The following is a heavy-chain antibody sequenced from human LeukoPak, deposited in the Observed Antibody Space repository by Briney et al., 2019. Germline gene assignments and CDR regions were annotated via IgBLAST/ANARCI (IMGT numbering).Heavy chain of an antibody. CDR2: IYYSGST. CDR1: GGSISNYY. D-gene: IGHD3-9*01. V-gene: IGHV4-59*01. J-gene: IGHJ6*02. CDR3: ARGGGLRYFDWSPIPPHRPDYYYGMDV. Sequence: KTSETLSLTCTVSGGSISNYYWSWIRQPPGKGLEWIGYIYYSGSTNYNPSLESRVTISVDTSKNQFSLKLSSVTAADTAVYYCARGGGLRYFDWSPIPPHRPDYYYGMDVWGQGTTVTVSS.